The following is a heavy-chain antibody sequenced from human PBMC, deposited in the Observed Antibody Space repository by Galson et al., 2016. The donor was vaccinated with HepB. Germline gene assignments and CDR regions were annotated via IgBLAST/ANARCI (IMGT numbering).Heavy chain of an antibody. CDR1: GFTFSSYD. D-gene: IGHD2-15*01. J-gene: IGHJ6*04. CDR3: ARGDRRYCSGGSCYSDYYYGMDV. Sequence: SLRLSCAASGFTFSSYDMHWVRQATGKGLEWVSAIGTAGDTYYPGSVKGRFTISRENAKNSLYLQMNSLRAGDTAVYYCARGDRRYCSGGSCYSDYYYGMDVWVKGTTVTVSS. V-gene: IGHV3-13*01. CDR2: IGTAGDT.